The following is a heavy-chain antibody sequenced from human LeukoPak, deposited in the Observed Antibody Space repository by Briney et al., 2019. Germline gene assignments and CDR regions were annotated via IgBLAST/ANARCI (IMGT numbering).Heavy chain of an antibody. J-gene: IGHJ6*02. CDR2: INHSGST. V-gene: IGHV4-34*01. CDR1: GGSFSGYY. CDR3: ARGLTHYYDSSGYYPEVLYYYGMDV. D-gene: IGHD3-22*01. Sequence: SETLSLTCAVYGGSFSGYYWSWIRQPPGKGLEWIGEINHSGSTNYNPSLKSRVTISVDTSKNQFSLKLSSVTAADTAVYYCARGLTHYYDSSGYYPEVLYYYGMDVWGQGTTVTVSS.